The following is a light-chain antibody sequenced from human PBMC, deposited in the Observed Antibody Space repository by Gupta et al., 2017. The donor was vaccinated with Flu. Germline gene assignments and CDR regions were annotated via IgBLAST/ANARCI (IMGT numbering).Light chain of an antibody. CDR2: DVK. CDR3: SSYAGSSTLL. J-gene: IGLJ3*02. CDR1: SSDVGGYNY. Sequence: QSALTQPRSVSGSPGQSVTISCTGTSSDVGGYNYVSWYQPHPGKAPKLMIYDVKRRPSGVPDRFSGSKSGNTASLTVSGLQAEDEADYYCSSYAGSSTLLFGGGTNLTVL. V-gene: IGLV2-11*01.